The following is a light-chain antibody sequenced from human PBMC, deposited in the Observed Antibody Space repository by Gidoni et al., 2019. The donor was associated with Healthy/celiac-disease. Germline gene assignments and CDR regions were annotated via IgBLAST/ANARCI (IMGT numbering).Light chain of an antibody. V-gene: IGKV3-15*01. Sequence: EIVMTQSPVTLSVSPGERVTLSCRASQSVSSSLAWYQQKPGRAPRLLIYGASTRATGIPARFSGSGSGTEFTLTISSLQSEDFAVYFCHQYNDWPPMYTFGQGTKLEIK. J-gene: IGKJ2*01. CDR2: GAS. CDR3: HQYNDWPPMYT. CDR1: QSVSSS.